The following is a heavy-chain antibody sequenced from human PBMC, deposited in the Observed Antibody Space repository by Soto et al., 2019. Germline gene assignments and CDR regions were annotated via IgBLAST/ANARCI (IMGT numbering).Heavy chain of an antibody. D-gene: IGHD6-19*01. CDR2: ISGSGGST. J-gene: IGHJ6*02. Sequence: EVQLLESGGGLVQPGGSLRLSCADSGFTFSSYAMSWVRQAPGKGLEWVSAISGSGGSTYYADSVKGRFTISRDNSKNTLYLQMNSLRAEDTAVYYCAKYGRWLVHFYYYGMDVWGQGTTVTVSS. CDR3: AKYGRWLVHFYYYGMDV. V-gene: IGHV3-23*01. CDR1: GFTFSSYA.